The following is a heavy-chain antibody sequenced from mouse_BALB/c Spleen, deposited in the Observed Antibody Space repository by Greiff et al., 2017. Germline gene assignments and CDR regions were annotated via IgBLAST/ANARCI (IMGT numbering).Heavy chain of an antibody. J-gene: IGHJ4*01. Sequence: VQGVESGPGLVAPSQSLSITCTVSGFSLTSYGVHWVRQPPGKGLEWLGVIWAGGSTNYNSALMSRLSISKDNSKSQVFLKMNSLQTDDTAMYYCARDISSSYYAMDYWGQGTSVTVSS. D-gene: IGHD1-3*01. CDR1: GFSLTSYG. V-gene: IGHV2-9*02. CDR3: ARDISSSYYAMDY. CDR2: IWAGGST.